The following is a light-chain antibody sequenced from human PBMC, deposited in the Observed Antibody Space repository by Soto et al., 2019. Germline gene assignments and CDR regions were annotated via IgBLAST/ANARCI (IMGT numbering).Light chain of an antibody. CDR1: QTIISNY. CDR2: GAS. CDR3: KLYGRSPKT. Sequence: EIVLTQSPGTLSLYPGERATLSCRATQTIISNYLVWYQQQPGQAPKLLIHGASTRAPGMPDRISGSGSGTDCTLTISRPEPEDFAVYYCKLYGRSPKTCGQGTKV. J-gene: IGKJ1*01. V-gene: IGKV3-20*01.